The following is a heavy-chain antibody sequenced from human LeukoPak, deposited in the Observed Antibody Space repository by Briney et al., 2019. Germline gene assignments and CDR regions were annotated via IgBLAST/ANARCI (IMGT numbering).Heavy chain of an antibody. J-gene: IGHJ6*02. D-gene: IGHD1-1*01. CDR3: ARGMTTTYNYYGMDV. CDR2: ISYDGSNK. Sequence: GRSLRLSCAASGFTFSSYAMHWVRQAPGKGLEWVAVISYDGSNKYYADSVKGRFTIYRDNSKNTLYVQMNSLRAEDTAVYYCARGMTTTYNYYGMDVWGQGTTVTVSS. CDR1: GFTFSSYA. V-gene: IGHV3-30-3*01.